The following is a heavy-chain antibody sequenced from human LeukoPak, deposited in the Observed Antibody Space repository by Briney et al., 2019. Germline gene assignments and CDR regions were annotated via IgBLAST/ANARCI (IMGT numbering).Heavy chain of an antibody. D-gene: IGHD3-9*01. Sequence: GGSLRLSCAASGFTFSSYEMNWVRQAPGKGLEWVSYISSSGSTIYYADSVKGRFTISRDNAKNSLYLQMNSPRAEDTAVYYCARVRYFDWFRTADAFDIWGQGTMVTVSS. CDR3: ARVRYFDWFRTADAFDI. CDR1: GFTFSSYE. CDR2: ISSSGSTI. V-gene: IGHV3-48*03. J-gene: IGHJ3*02.